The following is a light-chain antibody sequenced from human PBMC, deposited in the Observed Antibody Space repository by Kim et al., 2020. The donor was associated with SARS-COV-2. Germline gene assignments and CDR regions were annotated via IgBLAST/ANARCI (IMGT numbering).Light chain of an antibody. V-gene: IGLV6-57*03. Sequence: GKTVTISCTRSSGSIDDNDVQWYQQRPGDVPTTVIYEDDQRPSGVSDRFSGSIDNSSNSASLTISGLRTEDEADYYCQSYNRDNVIFGGGTQLTVL. CDR3: QSYNRDNVI. CDR2: EDD. CDR1: SGSIDDND. J-gene: IGLJ2*01.